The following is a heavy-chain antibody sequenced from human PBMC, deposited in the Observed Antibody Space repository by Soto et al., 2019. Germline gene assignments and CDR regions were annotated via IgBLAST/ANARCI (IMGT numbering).Heavy chain of an antibody. CDR1: GYTFTNYY. Sequence: ASVKVSCKASGYTFTNYYIHWVRQAPGQGLEWMGIINPSGGSTTYAQKFQGRVTMTRDTSTRTVYMQLSSLRSEDTAVYYCARAVVTAVDFDYWGQGTLVTVSS. J-gene: IGHJ4*02. CDR3: ARAVVTAVDFDY. D-gene: IGHD2-21*02. V-gene: IGHV1-46*01. CDR2: INPSGGST.